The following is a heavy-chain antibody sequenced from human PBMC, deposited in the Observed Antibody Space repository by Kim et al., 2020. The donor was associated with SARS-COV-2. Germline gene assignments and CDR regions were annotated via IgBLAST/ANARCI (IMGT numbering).Heavy chain of an antibody. CDR1: GGSVSDGNFY. V-gene: IGHV4-61*01. D-gene: IGHD3-16*02. CDR2: ISYSGSG. J-gene: IGHJ4*02. Sequence: SETLSLTCTVSGGSVSDGNFYWNWIRQSPGKGLEWIGSISYSGSGNYNPSLKRLTTISADTSNNQFSLKLIPVTAADSALYYCARGWKELSPGEWGQG. CDR3: ARGWKELSPGE.